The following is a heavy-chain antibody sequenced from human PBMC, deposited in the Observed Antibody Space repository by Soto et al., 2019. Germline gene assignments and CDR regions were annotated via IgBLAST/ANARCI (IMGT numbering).Heavy chain of an antibody. J-gene: IGHJ3*02. CDR3: ARHVGGYSGYDLLDDAFDI. CDR2: IYYSGST. D-gene: IGHD5-12*01. CDR1: GGSISSSSYY. V-gene: IGHV4-39*01. Sequence: SETLSLTCTVSGGSISSSSYYWGWIRQPPGKGLEWIGSIYYSGSTYYNPSLKSRVTISVDTSKNQFSLKLSSVTAADTAVYYCARHVGGYSGYDLLDDAFDIWGQGTMVTVSS.